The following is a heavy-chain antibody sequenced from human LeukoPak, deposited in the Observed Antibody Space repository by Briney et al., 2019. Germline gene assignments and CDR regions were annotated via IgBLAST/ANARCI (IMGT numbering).Heavy chain of an antibody. J-gene: IGHJ4*02. D-gene: IGHD2-2*01. CDR2: ISAYNGNT. CDR1: GYTFTSYG. CDR3: AREGKYCSSTSCSYEYDY. V-gene: IGHV1-18*01. Sequence: GASVKVSCKASGYTFTSYGISWVRQAPGQGLEWMGWISAYNGNTNYAQKLQGRVTMTTDTSTSTAYMELRSLRSDDTAVYYCAREGKYCSSTSCSYEYDYCGQGTLVTVSS.